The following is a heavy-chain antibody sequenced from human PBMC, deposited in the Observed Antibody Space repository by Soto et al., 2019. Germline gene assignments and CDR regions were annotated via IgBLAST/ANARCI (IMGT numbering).Heavy chain of an antibody. CDR1: GGTFSSYA. CDR3: AQRDLNCSSTSCLFYYYGMAV. J-gene: IGHJ6*02. CDR2: IIPIFGTA. Sequence: QVQLVQSGAEVKKPGSSVKVSCKASGGTFSSYAISWVRQAPGQGLEWMGGIIPIFGTANYAQKFQGRVTITADESTSTAYMELSSLRSEDTAVYYCAQRDLNCSSTSCLFYYYGMAVWGQGTTVTVSS. V-gene: IGHV1-69*01. D-gene: IGHD2-2*01.